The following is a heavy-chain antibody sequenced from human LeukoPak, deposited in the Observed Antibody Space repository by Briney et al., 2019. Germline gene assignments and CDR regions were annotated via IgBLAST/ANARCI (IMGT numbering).Heavy chain of an antibody. CDR3: ARDTPGRGGDAFDI. V-gene: IGHV3-21*01. J-gene: IGHJ3*02. CDR2: ISSSSSYI. CDR1: GFTFSSYS. Sequence: GGSLRLSCAASGFTFSSYSMNWVRQAPGKGLEWVSSISSSSSYIYYADSVKGRFTISRDNAKNSLYLQMNSLRAEDTAVYYCARDTPGRGGDAFDIWGQGTMVTVSS. D-gene: IGHD2-15*01.